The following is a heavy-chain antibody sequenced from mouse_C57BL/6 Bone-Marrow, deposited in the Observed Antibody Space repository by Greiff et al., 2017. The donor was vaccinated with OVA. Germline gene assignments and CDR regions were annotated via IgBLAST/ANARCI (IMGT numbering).Heavy chain of an antibody. CDR3: ARANDGYYPDY. CDR1: GYTFTSYW. Sequence: QVHVKQPGAELVRPGSSVKLSCKASGYTFTSYWMDWVKQRPGQGLEWIGNIYPSDSETHYNQKFKDKATLTVDKSSSTAYMQLSSLTSEDSAVYYCARANDGYYPDYWGQGTTLTVSS. D-gene: IGHD2-3*01. V-gene: IGHV1-61*01. J-gene: IGHJ2*01. CDR2: IYPSDSET.